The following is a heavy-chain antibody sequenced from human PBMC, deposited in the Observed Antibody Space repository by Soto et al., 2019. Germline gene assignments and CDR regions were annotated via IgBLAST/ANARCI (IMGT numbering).Heavy chain of an antibody. Sequence: SEARSLTCTVSGGSVTNSTYYWGWILQSPGKGLEWIGSVYYRGRSYSKSSVKSRVTISVDTSKNQLSLTLNSVTASDTAVYLCVSQRTTGQTQAHFDYWGTGDLVTVSA. V-gene: IGHV4-39*01. CDR2: VYYRGRS. J-gene: IGHJ4*01. CDR1: GGSVTNSTYY. CDR3: VSQRTTGQTQAHFDY. D-gene: IGHD4-17*01.